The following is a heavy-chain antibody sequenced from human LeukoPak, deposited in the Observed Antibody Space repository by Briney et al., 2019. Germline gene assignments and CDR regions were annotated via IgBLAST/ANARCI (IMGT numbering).Heavy chain of an antibody. CDR1: GYTFTGYY. V-gene: IGHV1-2*02. J-gene: IGHJ1*01. CDR3: ARDLKLKYGSGSYYNGDPLFQH. CDR2: INPNSGGT. Sequence: ASVKVSCKASGYTFTGYYMHWVRQAPGQGLEWMGWINPNSGGTNYAQKFQGRVTMTRDTSISTAYMELSRLRSDDTAVYYCARDLKLKYGSGSYYNGDPLFQHWGQGTLVTVSS. D-gene: IGHD3-10*01.